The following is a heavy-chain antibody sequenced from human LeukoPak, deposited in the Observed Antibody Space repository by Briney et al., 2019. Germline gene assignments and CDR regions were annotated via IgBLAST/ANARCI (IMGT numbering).Heavy chain of an antibody. CDR2: ISGSGGST. CDR1: GFTFSSYA. Sequence: GGSLRLSCAASGFTFSSYAMSWVRQAPGKGLEWVSVISGSGGSTYYADSVKGRFTISRDNSKNTLYLQMNSLRAEDTAVYYCAKDLGSSWYGTGWFDPWGQGTLVTVSS. CDR3: AKDLGSSWYGTGWFDP. V-gene: IGHV3-23*01. J-gene: IGHJ5*02. D-gene: IGHD6-13*01.